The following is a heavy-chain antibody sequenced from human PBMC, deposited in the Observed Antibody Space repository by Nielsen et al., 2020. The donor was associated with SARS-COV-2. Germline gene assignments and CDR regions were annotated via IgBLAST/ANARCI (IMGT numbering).Heavy chain of an antibody. J-gene: IGHJ4*02. V-gene: IGHV1-46*02. Sequence: ASVKVSCKASGFTFNRYYMHWVRQAPGQGLEWMGVINPRGDRPSYTQKFRDRVTMTRDTSTSTVYMEVSSLRAEDTAIYYCAKATYKNEDYFDYWGQGTLVTVSS. D-gene: IGHD1-1*01. CDR3: AKATYKNEDYFDY. CDR2: INPRGDRP. CDR1: GFTFNRYY.